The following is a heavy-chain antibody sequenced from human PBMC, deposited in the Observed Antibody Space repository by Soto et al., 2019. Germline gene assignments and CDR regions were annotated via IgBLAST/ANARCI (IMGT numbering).Heavy chain of an antibody. Sequence: GESLKISCKGSGYSFTSYWIGWVRQMPGKGLEWMGIIYPGDSDTRYSPSFQGQVTISADKSISTAYLQWSSLKASDTAMYYCVTGPKYGSGSLGYYYGMDVWGQGTTVTVSS. V-gene: IGHV5-51*01. D-gene: IGHD3-10*01. CDR1: GYSFTSYW. J-gene: IGHJ6*02. CDR2: IYPGDSDT. CDR3: VTGPKYGSGSLGYYYGMDV.